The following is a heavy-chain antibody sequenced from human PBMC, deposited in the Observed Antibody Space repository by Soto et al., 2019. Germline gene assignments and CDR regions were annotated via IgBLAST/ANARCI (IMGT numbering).Heavy chain of an antibody. CDR3: ARGPNLRYFTRGAFDI. J-gene: IGHJ3*02. CDR1: GGSFSGYY. D-gene: IGHD3-9*01. CDR2: INHSGST. Sequence: SETLSLTCAVYGGSFSGYYWSWIRQPPGKGLEWIGEINHSGSTNYNPSLKSRVTISVDTSKNQFSLKLSSVTAADTAVYYCARGPNLRYFTRGAFDIWGQGTMVTVSS. V-gene: IGHV4-34*01.